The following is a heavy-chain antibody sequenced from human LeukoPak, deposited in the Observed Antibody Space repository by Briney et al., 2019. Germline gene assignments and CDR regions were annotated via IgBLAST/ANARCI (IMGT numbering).Heavy chain of an antibody. Sequence: PGGSLRLSCAASGFTFSSYAMSWVRQAPGKGREWVSAISGSGGSTYYADSVKGRFTISRDNSKNTLYLQMNSLRAEDTVVYYCAKPDPIIVTYFDYWGQGTLVTVSS. J-gene: IGHJ4*02. V-gene: IGHV3-23*01. D-gene: IGHD3-16*02. CDR2: ISGSGGST. CDR1: GFTFSSYA. CDR3: AKPDPIIVTYFDY.